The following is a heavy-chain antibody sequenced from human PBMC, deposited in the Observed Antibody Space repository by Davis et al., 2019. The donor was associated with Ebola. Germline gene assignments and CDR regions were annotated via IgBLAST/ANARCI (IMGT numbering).Heavy chain of an antibody. Sequence: PGGSLRLSCAASGFTFDDYAMHWVRQAPGKGLEWVSGISWNSGSIGYADSVKGRFTISRDNAKNSLYLQMNSLRAEDTALYYCANSKGGGYGDYEGQAFDYWGQGTLVTVSS. CDR2: ISWNSGSI. D-gene: IGHD4-17*01. CDR3: ANSKGGGYGDYEGQAFDY. CDR1: GFTFDDYA. V-gene: IGHV3-9*01. J-gene: IGHJ4*02.